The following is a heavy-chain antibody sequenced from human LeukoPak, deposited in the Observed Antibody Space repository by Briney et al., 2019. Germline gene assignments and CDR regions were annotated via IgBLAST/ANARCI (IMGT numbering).Heavy chain of an antibody. D-gene: IGHD6-13*01. Sequence: SQTLSLTCTVSGGSISSGDYYWSWIRQPPGKGLEWIGYIYYSGSTNYNPSLKSRVTISVDTSKNQFSLKLSSVTAADTAVYYCARQYSSSWSFFQHWGQGTLVTVSS. CDR2: IYYSGST. V-gene: IGHV4-30-4*08. CDR1: GGSISSGDYY. CDR3: ARQYSSSWSFFQH. J-gene: IGHJ1*01.